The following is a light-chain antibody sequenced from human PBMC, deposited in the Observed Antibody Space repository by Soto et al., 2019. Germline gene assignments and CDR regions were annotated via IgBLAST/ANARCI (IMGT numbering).Light chain of an antibody. V-gene: IGKV1-39*01. CDR1: QTITNY. CDR3: QQSYTTPRT. CDR2: AAS. Sequence: DIPMTQSPSTLSASVGDIVTITCRSSQTITNYLNWYQQKPGKAPKVLIFAASSLQSGVPSRFSGSGSGTDFTLTISSLQPEDFATYYCQQSYTTPRTLGQGTRLEIK. J-gene: IGKJ5*01.